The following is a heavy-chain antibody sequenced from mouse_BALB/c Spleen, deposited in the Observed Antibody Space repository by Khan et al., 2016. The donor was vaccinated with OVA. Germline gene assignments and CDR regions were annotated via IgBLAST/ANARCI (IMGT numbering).Heavy chain of an antibody. Sequence: VQLQASGAELARPGASVKMSCKASGYTFTTYSIHWIKQRPGQGLEWIGFINPNNVYTNYNPKFKDKATLTADNSSTTAYMQLSSLTSNDSAVYYCTIDWASYRNDGWFAYWGQGTLVTVSA. CDR1: GYTFTTYS. J-gene: IGHJ3*01. V-gene: IGHV1-4*01. CDR2: INPNNVYT. CDR3: TIDWASYRNDGWFAY. D-gene: IGHD2-14*01.